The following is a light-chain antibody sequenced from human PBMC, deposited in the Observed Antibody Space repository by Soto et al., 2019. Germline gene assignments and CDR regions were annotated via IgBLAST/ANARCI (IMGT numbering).Light chain of an antibody. Sequence: DIQMTQSPSTLSASVGDRVTITCRASQSISSWLAWDQQKPGKAPKLLIYDASSLESGVPSRFSGSGSGTDFTLTISSLQPDDFATYYCQPYNSDSRTFGQGTKVEAK. J-gene: IGKJ1*01. CDR2: DAS. CDR3: QPYNSDSRT. V-gene: IGKV1-5*01. CDR1: QSISSW.